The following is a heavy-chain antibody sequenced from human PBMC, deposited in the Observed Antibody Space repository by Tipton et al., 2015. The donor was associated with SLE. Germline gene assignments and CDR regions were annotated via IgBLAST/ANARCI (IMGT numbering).Heavy chain of an antibody. CDR2: IYTSGST. CDR1: GYSFTSYW. D-gene: IGHD2-15*01. Sequence: VQLVQSGAEVKRPGESLKISCKGSGYSFTSYWIGWVRQMPGKGLEWIGYIYTSGSTNYNPSLKSRVTISVDTSKNQFSLKLSSETAADTAVYYCARAGYCSGGSCYRDAFDIWGQGTMVTVSS. J-gene: IGHJ3*02. V-gene: IGHV5-51*01. CDR3: ARAGYCSGGSCYRDAFDI.